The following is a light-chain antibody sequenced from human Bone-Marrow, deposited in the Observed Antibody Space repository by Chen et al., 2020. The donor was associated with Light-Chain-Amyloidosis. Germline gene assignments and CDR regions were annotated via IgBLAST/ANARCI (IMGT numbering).Light chain of an antibody. CDR2: DAS. CDR3: QQRRNWPLT. CDR1: QSVRTY. J-gene: IGKJ4*01. Sequence: EIVLTQSPATLSLSPGDRATLSCRASQSVRTYLAWYQQKPGQAPRLLIYDASNRASGVPDRFSGSESGTDFTLSISSLEPEDSAVYFCQQRRNWPLTFGGGTKLEIK. V-gene: IGKV3-11*01.